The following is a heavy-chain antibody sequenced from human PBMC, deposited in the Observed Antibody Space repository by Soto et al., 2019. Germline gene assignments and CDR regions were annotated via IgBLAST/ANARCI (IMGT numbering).Heavy chain of an antibody. CDR1: GFMFANYA. V-gene: IGHV3-23*01. CDR3: ARDRGYSGYDHYSDY. J-gene: IGHJ4*02. D-gene: IGHD5-12*01. CDR2: ITGSGGGT. Sequence: EVQLLESGGGLVQPGGSLRLSCAASGFMFANYAMGWVRQAPGRGLEWVSAITGSGGGTYYADSVKGRVTVSRDNSKNTLYLQMNSLRAEDTAMYYCARDRGYSGYDHYSDYWGQGTLVTVSS.